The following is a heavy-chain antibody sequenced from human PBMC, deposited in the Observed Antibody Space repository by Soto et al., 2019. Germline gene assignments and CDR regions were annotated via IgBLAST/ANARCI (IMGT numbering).Heavy chain of an antibody. Sequence: GGSLRLSCAASGFTFSSYAMHWVRQAPGKGLEWVAVISYDGSNKYYADSVKGRFTISRDNSKNTLYLQMNSLRAEDTAVYYCARAGGIYYFDYWGQGTLVTAPQ. J-gene: IGHJ4*02. CDR3: ARAGGIYYFDY. CDR2: ISYDGSNK. V-gene: IGHV3-30-3*01. CDR1: GFTFSSYA.